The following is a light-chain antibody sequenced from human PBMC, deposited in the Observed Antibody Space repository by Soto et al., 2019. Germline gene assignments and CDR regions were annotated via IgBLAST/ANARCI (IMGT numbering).Light chain of an antibody. CDR2: AAS. V-gene: IGKV1-39*01. CDR1: QSISSH. Sequence: DIQMTQSPSSLSASVGDRLTITCRATQSISSHLNWYQQRPGKAPKLLIYAASSLQSGVPSRFSGSGSGTDFTLTISCLQSEDFATYYCQQYYSYPPWTFGQGTKVDIK. J-gene: IGKJ1*01. CDR3: QQYYSYPPWT.